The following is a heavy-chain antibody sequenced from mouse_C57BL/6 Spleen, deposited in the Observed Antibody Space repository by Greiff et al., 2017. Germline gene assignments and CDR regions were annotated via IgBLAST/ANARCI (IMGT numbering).Heavy chain of an antibody. CDR1: GYTFTSYW. V-gene: IGHV1-64*01. Sequence: QVQLQQPGAELVKPGASVKLSCKASGYTFTSYWMHWVKQRPGQGLEWIGMIHPNSGSTNYNEKFKSKATLTVAKSSSTAYMQLSSLTSEDSAVYYCARERDYYGSGFAYWGQGTLVTVSA. D-gene: IGHD1-1*01. CDR3: ARERDYYGSGFAY. J-gene: IGHJ3*01. CDR2: IHPNSGST.